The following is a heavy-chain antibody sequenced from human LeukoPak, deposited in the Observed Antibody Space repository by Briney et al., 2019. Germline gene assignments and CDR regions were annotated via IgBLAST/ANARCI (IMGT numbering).Heavy chain of an antibody. Sequence: SETLSLTCAVYGGSFSGYYWSWIRQPPRKGLEWIGEINHSGSTNYNPSLKSRVTISVDTSKNQFSLKLSSVTAADTAVYYCARFLYDSSGYYPDMGCYYFDYWGQGTLVTVSS. J-gene: IGHJ4*02. D-gene: IGHD3-22*01. V-gene: IGHV4-34*01. CDR3: ARFLYDSSGYYPDMGCYYFDY. CDR2: INHSGST. CDR1: GGSFSGYY.